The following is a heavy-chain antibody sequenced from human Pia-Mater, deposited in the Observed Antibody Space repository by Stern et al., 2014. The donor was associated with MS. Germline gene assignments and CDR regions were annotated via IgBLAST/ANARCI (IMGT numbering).Heavy chain of an antibody. CDR3: ARTTTINKGEDY. D-gene: IGHD4-11*01. V-gene: IGHV2-70*01. Sequence: ESGPALVKPTQTLTLTCTFSGFSLSTSGMCVSWIRQPPGKALEWLALIDGDDDKYYSTSLKTRLTISKDTSKNQVVLKMTDMDPMDTATYYCARTTTINKGEDYWGQGTLVTVSS. J-gene: IGHJ4*02. CDR2: IDGDDDK. CDR1: GFSLSTSGMC.